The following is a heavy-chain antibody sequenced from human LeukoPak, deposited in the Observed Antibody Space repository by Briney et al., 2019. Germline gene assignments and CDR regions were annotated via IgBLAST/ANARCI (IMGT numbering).Heavy chain of an antibody. CDR3: AREPRQIAAAKINWFDP. D-gene: IGHD6-13*01. CDR1: GFTFSTYW. Sequence: PGGSLRLSCAASGFTFSTYWMSWVRQAPGKGLEWVSNIKHDGSAKYYVDSVKGRFTISRDNAKNSLYLQMNSLRAEDTAVYYCAREPRQIAAAKINWFDPWGQGALVTVSS. CDR2: IKHDGSAK. J-gene: IGHJ5*02. V-gene: IGHV3-7*01.